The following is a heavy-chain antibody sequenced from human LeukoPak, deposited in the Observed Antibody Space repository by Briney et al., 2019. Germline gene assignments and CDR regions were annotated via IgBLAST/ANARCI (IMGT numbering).Heavy chain of an antibody. CDR1: GGSIRSYY. V-gene: IGHV4-59*08. Sequence: SETLSLTCTVSGGSIRSYYWSWIRQPPGKGLEWIGYIFYAGSTTYNPSLKSRVTISIATSKNQFSLRLNSVTAADTAVYYCASGDRGYSYGPLDYWGQGTLVTVSS. D-gene: IGHD5-18*01. CDR2: IFYAGST. CDR3: ASGDRGYSYGPLDY. J-gene: IGHJ4*02.